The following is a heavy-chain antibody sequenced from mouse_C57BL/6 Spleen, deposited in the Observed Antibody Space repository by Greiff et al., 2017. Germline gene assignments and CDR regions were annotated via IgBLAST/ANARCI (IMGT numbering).Heavy chain of an antibody. CDR3: AYYSNYGYAMDY. Sequence: DVKLVESGGGLVKPGGSLKLSCAASGFTFSDCGMHWVRQAPEKGLEWVAYISSGSSTIYYADTVKGRITISRDIAKNTLFLQMTILRSEDTAMYYYAYYSNYGYAMDYWGQGTSVTVSS. V-gene: IGHV5-17*01. CDR1: GFTFSDCG. J-gene: IGHJ4*01. D-gene: IGHD2-5*01. CDR2: ISSGSSTI.